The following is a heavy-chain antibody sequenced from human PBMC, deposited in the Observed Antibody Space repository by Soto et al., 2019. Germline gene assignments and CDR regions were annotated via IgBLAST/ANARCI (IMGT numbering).Heavy chain of an antibody. Sequence: QVQLVQSGAEVKKPGSSVKVSCKASGGTFSSYAISWVRQAPGQGLEWMGGIIPIFGTANYAQKVQGRVTMTADEATSTAYRELSSLRSEDTAVYYCARDQDSGYVIKLLCFYNMDVWGQGTTVTVSS. CDR1: GGTFSSYA. CDR3: ARDQDSGYVIKLLCFYNMDV. V-gene: IGHV1-69*12. CDR2: IIPIFGTA. D-gene: IGHD5-12*01. J-gene: IGHJ6*02.